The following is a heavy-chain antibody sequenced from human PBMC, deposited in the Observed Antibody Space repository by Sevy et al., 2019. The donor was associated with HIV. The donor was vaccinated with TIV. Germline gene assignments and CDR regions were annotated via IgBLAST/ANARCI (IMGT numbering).Heavy chain of an antibody. J-gene: IGHJ5*02. CDR3: ARESREFRFDP. V-gene: IGHV3-15*01. Sequence: GGSLRLSCAASGFTFSNAWMSWVRQAPGKGLEWVGRIKSKTDGGTRDFAAPVKGRFSISRDDSKNTLYLQMNSLRAEDTAVYYCARESREFRFDPWGQGTLVTVSS. CDR1: GFTFSNAW. CDR2: IKSKTDGGTR.